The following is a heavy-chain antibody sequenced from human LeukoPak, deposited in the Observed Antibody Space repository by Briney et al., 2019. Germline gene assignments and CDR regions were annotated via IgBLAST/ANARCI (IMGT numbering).Heavy chain of an antibody. CDR3: ARDFSAGGNYGYGRFDP. CDR2: ISASGDYS. CDR1: GFTFNNYV. Sequence: PGGSLRLSCAASGFTFNNYVMNWVRQAPGKGLEWVSAISASGDYSKSADSVKGRFTISRDNSENTLYLQMKSLRADDTGVYYCARDFSAGGNYGYGRFDPWGQGTLVTVSS. D-gene: IGHD4-17*01. V-gene: IGHV3-23*01. J-gene: IGHJ5*02.